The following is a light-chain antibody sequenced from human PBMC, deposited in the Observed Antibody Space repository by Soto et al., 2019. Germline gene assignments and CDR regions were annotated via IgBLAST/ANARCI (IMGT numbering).Light chain of an antibody. CDR3: KQSYSTPYT. CDR2: AAS. V-gene: IGKV1-39*01. J-gene: IGKJ2*01. Sequence: DLPMTQSPSSMSASVGDRVTITCRASQSISSYLSWYQQKPGKAPKLLIYAASSLQSGVPSRFSGSGSGTDFTLTISSRQPEDFEIYYCKQSYSTPYTFGQWTKLEIK. CDR1: QSISSY.